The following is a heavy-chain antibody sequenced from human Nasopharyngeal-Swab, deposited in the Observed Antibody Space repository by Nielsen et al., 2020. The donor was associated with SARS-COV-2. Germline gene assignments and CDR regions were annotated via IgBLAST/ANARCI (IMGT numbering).Heavy chain of an antibody. CDR2: IYTSGST. CDR1: GGSISSGSYY. V-gene: IGHV4-61*02. Sequence: SETLSLTCTVSGGSISSGSYYWSWIRQPAGKGLEWIGRIYTSGSTNYNPSLKSRVTISVDTSKNQFSLKLSSVTAADTAVYYCASSESLNWFDPWGQGTLVTVSS. CDR3: ASSESLNWFDP. J-gene: IGHJ5*02. D-gene: IGHD3-10*01.